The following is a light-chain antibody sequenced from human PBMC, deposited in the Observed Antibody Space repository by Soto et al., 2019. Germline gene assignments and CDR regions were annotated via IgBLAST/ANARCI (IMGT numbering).Light chain of an antibody. CDR3: RQYGSSPWT. CDR2: GAS. Sequence: EIVLTQSPGTLSLSPGERATLSCRASQSVSSSYLAWYQQKPGQAPRPLIYGASSRAIGIPDRFSGSGSGTDFTLTISRLEPEDFAVYYCRQYGSSPWTFGQGT. J-gene: IGKJ1*01. CDR1: QSVSSSY. V-gene: IGKV3-20*01.